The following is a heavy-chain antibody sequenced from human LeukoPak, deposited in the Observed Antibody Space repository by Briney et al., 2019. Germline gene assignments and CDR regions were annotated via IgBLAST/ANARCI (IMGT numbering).Heavy chain of an antibody. Sequence: PGGSLRLSCAASGFTFSSYWMSWVRQAPGKGLEWVANIKQDGSEKYYVDSVKGRFTISRDNAKNSLYLQMNSLRAEDTAVYYCARDFSGYSGSYYVGYYYYYMDVWGKGTTVTVSS. CDR3: ARDFSGYSGSYYVGYYYYYMDV. J-gene: IGHJ6*03. CDR1: GFTFSSYW. D-gene: IGHD1-26*01. V-gene: IGHV3-7*01. CDR2: IKQDGSEK.